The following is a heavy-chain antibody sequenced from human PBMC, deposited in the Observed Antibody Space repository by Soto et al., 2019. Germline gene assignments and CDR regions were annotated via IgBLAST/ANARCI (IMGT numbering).Heavy chain of an antibody. Sequence: GGSLRLSCAASGFTFDDYAMHWVRQAPGKGLEWVSGISCSGGSIYYADSVKGRFTISRDNSKNTLYLQMNSLRAEDTAVYYCAKDQELYGYYYYGMDVWGQGTTVTVSS. CDR3: AKDQELYGYYYYGMDV. CDR2: ISCSGGSI. J-gene: IGHJ6*02. CDR1: GFTFDDYA. V-gene: IGHV3-23*01. D-gene: IGHD1-7*01.